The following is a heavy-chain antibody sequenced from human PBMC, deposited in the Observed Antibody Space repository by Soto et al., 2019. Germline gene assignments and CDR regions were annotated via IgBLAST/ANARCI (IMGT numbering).Heavy chain of an antibody. V-gene: IGHV4-31*03. D-gene: IGHD1-1*01. CDR2: IYYSGST. CDR1: GGSISSGGYY. J-gene: IGHJ6*02. Sequence: SLTCTVSGGSISSGGYYWSWIRQHPGKGLEWIGYIYYSGSTYYNPSLKSRVTISVDTSKNQFSLKLSSVTAADTAVYYCARVERAGYYYGMDVWGQGTTVTVSS. CDR3: ARVERAGYYYGMDV.